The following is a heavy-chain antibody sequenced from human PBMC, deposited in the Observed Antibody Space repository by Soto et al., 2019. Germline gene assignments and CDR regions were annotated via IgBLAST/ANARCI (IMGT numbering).Heavy chain of an antibody. CDR1: GYTFTSYG. CDR2: ISAYNGNT. D-gene: IGHD6-6*01. V-gene: IGHV1-18*04. CDR3: ARERREQLGNWFDP. J-gene: IGHJ5*02. Sequence: AASVKVSCKASGYTFTSYGISWVRQAPGQGLEWMGWISAYNGNTNYAQKLQGRVTMTTDTSTSTAYMELRSLGSDDTAVYYCARERREQLGNWFDPWGQGTLVTVSS.